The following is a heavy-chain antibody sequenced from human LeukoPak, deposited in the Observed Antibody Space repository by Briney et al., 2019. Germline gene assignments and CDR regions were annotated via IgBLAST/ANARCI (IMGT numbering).Heavy chain of an antibody. V-gene: IGHV1-2*02. CDR2: INPKSGGT. CDR1: GYTFTSYG. D-gene: IGHD1-7*01. J-gene: IGHJ1*01. CDR3: ARGTSN. Sequence: VASVKVSCKASGYTFTSYGISWVRQAPGQGLEWMGWINPKSGGTNYAQKFQGNVTMTRDTSISTAYMELSRLRSVDTAVYFCARGTSNWGQGTLVTVSS.